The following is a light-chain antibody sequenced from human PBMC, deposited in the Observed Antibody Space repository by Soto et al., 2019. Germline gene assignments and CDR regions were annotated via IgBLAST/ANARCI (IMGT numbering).Light chain of an antibody. CDR2: EVT. V-gene: IGLV2-14*01. Sequence: QSVLTQPASVSESPGQSITISCTGTSSDVGASDYVSWYEQHPGKAPELIIYEVTNRPSGVSNRFSGSKSGNTASLTISGLQAEDEADDYCSSYTSSHTLVFGGGTKLTVL. CDR3: SSYTSSHTLV. CDR1: SSDVGASDY. J-gene: IGLJ2*01.